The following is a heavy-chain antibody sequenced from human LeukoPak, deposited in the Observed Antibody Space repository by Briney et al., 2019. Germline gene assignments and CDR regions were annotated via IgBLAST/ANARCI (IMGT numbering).Heavy chain of an antibody. Sequence: SETLSLTCSVSGGSISSSGYYWNWIRQPPGKGLEWVGSIYYSGTTYYNSSLESRVTISEDTSKNRFSLMLTSVTAADTAVYYCARQVSDYFYYYIDVWGEGTTVIVSS. J-gene: IGHJ6*03. CDR1: GGSISSSGYY. CDR2: IYYSGTT. CDR3: ARQVSDYFYYYIDV. V-gene: IGHV4-39*01.